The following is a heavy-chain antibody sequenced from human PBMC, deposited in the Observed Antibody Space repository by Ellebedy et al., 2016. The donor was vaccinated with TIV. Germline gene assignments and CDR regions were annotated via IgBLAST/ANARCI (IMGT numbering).Heavy chain of an antibody. CDR1: GYTFTGYY. V-gene: IGHV5-51*01. CDR3: ARHRDWYFDL. CDR2: IYPGDSDT. J-gene: IGHJ2*01. Sequence: ASVKVSCKASGYTFTGYYMHWVRQMPGKGLEWMGIIYPGDSDTRYSPSFQGQVTISADKSISTAYLQWSSLKASDTAMYYCARHRDWYFDLWGRGTLVTVSS.